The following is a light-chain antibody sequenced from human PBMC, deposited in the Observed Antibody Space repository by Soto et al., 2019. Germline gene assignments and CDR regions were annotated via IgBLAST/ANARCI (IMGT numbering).Light chain of an antibody. CDR1: SSDVGAYNY. CDR2: DVS. CDR3: CSYADNYSYV. J-gene: IGLJ1*01. V-gene: IGLV2-11*01. Sequence: QSVLTQPRSVSWSPGQSVSIACTVTSSDVGAYNYVSWYQQHPGKAPKLMTYDVSKRPSGVPDRFSGSKSGNTASLTISGLQAEDEADYYCCSYADNYSYVFGTGTKVTVL.